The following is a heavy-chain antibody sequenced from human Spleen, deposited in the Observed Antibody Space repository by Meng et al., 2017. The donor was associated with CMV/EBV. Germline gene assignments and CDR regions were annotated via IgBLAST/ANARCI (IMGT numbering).Heavy chain of an antibody. CDR2: INHSGST. V-gene: IGHV4-34*01. D-gene: IGHD5-18*01. CDR3: ASGIQLWFSPRYFDY. J-gene: IGHJ4*02. CDR1: GGSFSGYY. Sequence: QVHLQQWGAGLLKPPATLPLTCAVYGGSFSGYYWSWIRQPPGKGLEWIGEINHSGSTNYNPSLKSRVTISVDTSKNQFSLKLSSVTAADTAVYYCASGIQLWFSPRYFDYWGQGTMVTVAS.